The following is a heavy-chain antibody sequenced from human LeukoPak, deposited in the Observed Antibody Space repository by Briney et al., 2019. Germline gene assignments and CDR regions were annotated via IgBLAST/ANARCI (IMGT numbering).Heavy chain of an antibody. CDR3: ARGLPSDIVATAVPTVEP. V-gene: IGHV4-30-4*01. D-gene: IGHD5-12*01. J-gene: IGHJ5*02. Sequence: SETLSLTCTVSGGSISSGDYYWSWIRQPPGKGLEWIGYIYYSGSTYYNPSLKSRVTISVDTSKNQFSLKLSSVTAADTAVYYCARGLPSDIVATAVPTVEPRGQGALVTVSS. CDR2: IYYSGST. CDR1: GGSISSGDYY.